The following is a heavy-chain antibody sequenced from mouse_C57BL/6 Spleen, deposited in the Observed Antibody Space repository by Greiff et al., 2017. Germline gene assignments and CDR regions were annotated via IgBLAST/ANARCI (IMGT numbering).Heavy chain of an antibody. V-gene: IGHV1-52*01. D-gene: IGHD1-1*01. CDR3: ARVGSRGYFDV. CDR1: GYTFTSYW. J-gene: IGHJ1*03. CDR2: IDPSDSET. Sequence: QVQLQQPGAELVRPGSSVKLSCKASGYTFTSYWMHWVKQRPIQGLEWIGNIDPSDSETHYNQKFKDKATLTVDKSSSTAYMQLSSLTSEDSAVYDCARVGSRGYFDVWGTGTTVTVSS.